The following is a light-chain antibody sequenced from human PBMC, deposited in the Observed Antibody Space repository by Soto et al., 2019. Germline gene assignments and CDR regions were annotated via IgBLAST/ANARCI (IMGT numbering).Light chain of an antibody. Sequence: DIVLPPSHGTLSLSPWSISPLSVRSSQTIGSSHLAWYQQKPGQAPRVLIFAASSRATGIPDRFSGSGSGTDFTLTISRLEPEDFAVYYCQQYGGSPRTVGQGTRLEI. V-gene: IGKV3-20*01. CDR1: QTIGSSH. CDR2: AAS. CDR3: QQYGGSPRT. J-gene: IGKJ5*01.